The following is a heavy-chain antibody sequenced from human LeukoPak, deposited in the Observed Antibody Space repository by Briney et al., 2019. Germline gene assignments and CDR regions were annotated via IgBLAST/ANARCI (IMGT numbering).Heavy chain of an antibody. CDR1: GFTFSSYW. J-gene: IGHJ4*02. D-gene: IGHD2-2*01. V-gene: IGHV3-7*01. CDR2: IKQDGSEK. CDR3: ARGGDIVVVPAAVDY. Sequence: GGSLRLSCAASGFTFSSYWMSWVRQAPGKGLEWVANIKQDGSEKYYVDSVKGRFTISRDNAKNSLYLQMNSLRAEDTAVYYCARGGDIVVVPAAVDYWGQGTLVTVSS.